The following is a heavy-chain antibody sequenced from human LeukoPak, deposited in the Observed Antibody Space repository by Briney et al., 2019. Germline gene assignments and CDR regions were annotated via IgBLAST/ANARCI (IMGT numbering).Heavy chain of an antibody. D-gene: IGHD3-9*01. CDR3: ARGRRYFDWLLRGYYFDY. Sequence: SETLSLTCAVYGGSFSGYYWSWIRQPPGKGLEWIGEINHSGSTNYNPSLKSRVTISVYTSKNQFSLKLSSVTAADTAVYYCARGRRYFDWLLRGYYFDYWGQGTLVTVSS. CDR1: GGSFSGYY. V-gene: IGHV4-34*01. J-gene: IGHJ4*02. CDR2: INHSGST.